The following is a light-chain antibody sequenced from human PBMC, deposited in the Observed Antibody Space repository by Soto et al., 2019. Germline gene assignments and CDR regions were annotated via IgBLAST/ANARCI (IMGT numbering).Light chain of an antibody. V-gene: IGKV1-27*01. CDR2: AAS. CDR3: QKYNSAPRD. CDR1: QGIRNY. Sequence: DIQMTQSPSSLSASVGDRVTITCRASQGIRNYLAWYQQKPGKVPKLLIYAASTLQSGVPSRFSGSGSGTEFTLTISSLQPEDVATYYCQKYNSAPRDFGGGTKVEIK. J-gene: IGKJ4*01.